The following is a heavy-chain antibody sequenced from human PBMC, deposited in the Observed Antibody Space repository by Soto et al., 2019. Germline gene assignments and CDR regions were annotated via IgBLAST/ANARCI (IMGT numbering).Heavy chain of an antibody. V-gene: IGHV1-24*01. CDR1: GHTLTEFS. CDR3: AAGGTRWLHSPFDY. Sequence: ASVKVSCKVSGHTLTEFSMHCVRQAPGKGLEWMGGFDPEDRKTIFAQKFQGRVTMTEDTSTDSAYMELSSLRSEDTAVYYCAAGGTRWLHSPFDYWGQGTLVTVSS. CDR2: FDPEDRKT. D-gene: IGHD1-1*01. J-gene: IGHJ4*02.